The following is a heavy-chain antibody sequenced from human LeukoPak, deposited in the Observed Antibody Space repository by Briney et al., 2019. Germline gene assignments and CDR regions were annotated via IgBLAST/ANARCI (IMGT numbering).Heavy chain of an antibody. Sequence: PGGSLRLSCAASGFTFSNYAMSWVRQAPGKGLEWVSAITGSGVTTYYADSVKGRFTISRDNSQNTLYLQMNSLRAEDTAVYHCAKEGGSTLNYWGQGTLVTVSS. J-gene: IGHJ4*02. CDR3: AKEGGSTLNY. CDR1: GFTFSNYA. D-gene: IGHD3-16*01. V-gene: IGHV3-23*01. CDR2: ITGSGVTT.